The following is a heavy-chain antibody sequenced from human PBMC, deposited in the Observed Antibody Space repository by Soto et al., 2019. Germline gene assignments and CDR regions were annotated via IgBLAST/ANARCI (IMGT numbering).Heavy chain of an antibody. CDR2: ISSRSSYI. Sequence: EVQLVESGGGLVKPGGSLRLSCAASGFTFSSYSMNWVRQAPGKGLEWVSSISSRSSYIYYADSVKGRFNISRDNAQNSLYLQMNSLRAEDTAVYYCARAQPGYSYGYGLGYWGQGTLVNVAS. CDR1: GFTFSSYS. CDR3: ARAQPGYSYGYGLGY. V-gene: IGHV3-21*01. D-gene: IGHD5-18*01. J-gene: IGHJ4*02.